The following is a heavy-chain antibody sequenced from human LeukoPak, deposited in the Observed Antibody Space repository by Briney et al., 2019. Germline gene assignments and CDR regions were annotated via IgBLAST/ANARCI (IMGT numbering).Heavy chain of an antibody. CDR2: INHSGST. V-gene: IGHV4-34*01. J-gene: IGHJ4*02. CDR1: GGSISSYY. CDR3: ARGFTLGIVLMVYAPYYFDY. D-gene: IGHD2-8*01. Sequence: SETLSLTCTVSGGSISSYYWSWIRQPPGKGLEWIGEINHSGSTNYNPSLKSRVTISVDTSKNQFSLKLSSVTAADTAVYYCARGFTLGIVLMVYAPYYFDYWGQGTLVTVSS.